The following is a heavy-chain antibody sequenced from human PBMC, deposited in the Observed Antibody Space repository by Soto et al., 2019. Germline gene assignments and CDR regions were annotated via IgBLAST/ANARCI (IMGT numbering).Heavy chain of an antibody. CDR3: ARLREGCPADF. V-gene: IGHV4-39*01. CDR1: GGSISNNNYH. J-gene: IGHJ4*02. D-gene: IGHD1-26*01. Sequence: SETLSLTCSVSGGSISNNNYHWGWIRQPPGKGLEWMGSIYYRGNTYYNPSLRSRITISVDTSRNQFSLALSSVTAADTAVYFCARLREGCPADFWGQGTLVTVSS. CDR2: IYYRGNT.